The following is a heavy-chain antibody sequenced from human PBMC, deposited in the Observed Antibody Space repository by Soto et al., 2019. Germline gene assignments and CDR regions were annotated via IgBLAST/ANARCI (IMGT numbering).Heavy chain of an antibody. J-gene: IGHJ6*03. V-gene: IGHV4-4*02. CDR2: IYHSGST. D-gene: IGHD6-6*01. CDR1: SGSISSSNW. Sequence: KSSETLSLTCAVSSGSISSSNWWSWVRQPPGKGLEWIGEIYHSGSTNYNPSLKSRVTISVDKSKNQFSLKLSSVTAADTAVYYCASSSMQGRPYYYYYYMDVWGKGTTVTVSS. CDR3: ASSSMQGRPYYYYYYMDV.